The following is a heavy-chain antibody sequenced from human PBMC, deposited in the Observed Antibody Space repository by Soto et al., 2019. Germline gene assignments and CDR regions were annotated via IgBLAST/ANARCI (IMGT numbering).Heavy chain of an antibody. CDR2: IYYSGST. CDR1: GGSVSSGSYY. J-gene: IGHJ4*02. CDR3: ARDYASRIGGSGNGFDY. D-gene: IGHD1-26*01. V-gene: IGHV4-61*01. Sequence: QVQLQESGPGLVKPSETLSLTCTVSGGSVSSGSYYWSWIRQPPGKGLEWIGYIYYSGSTNYNPSLKSRVTRSGDTSKNQFSRKLSSVTAADTAVYYCARDYASRIGGSGNGFDYWGQGTLVTVSS.